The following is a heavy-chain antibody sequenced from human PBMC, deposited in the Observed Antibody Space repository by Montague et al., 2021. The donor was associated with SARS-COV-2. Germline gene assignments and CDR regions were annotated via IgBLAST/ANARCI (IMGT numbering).Heavy chain of an antibody. D-gene: IGHD3-9*01. J-gene: IGHJ3*02. CDR1: GFSLSTSGMR. V-gene: IGHV2-70*04. CDR3: ARSYYDILTNYYDAFDI. Sequence: VKPTQTLTLTYTLSGFSLSTSGMRASWIRQPPGKALEWLARIDWDDDKFYSTSLKTRLTISKDTSKNQVVLTMTNMDPVDTATYYCARSYYDILTNYYDAFDIWGQGTMVTVSS. CDR2: IDWDDDK.